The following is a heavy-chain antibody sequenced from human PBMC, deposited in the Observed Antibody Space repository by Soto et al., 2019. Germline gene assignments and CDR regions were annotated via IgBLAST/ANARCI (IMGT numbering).Heavy chain of an antibody. CDR3: ARENQIGPPYYFDY. CDR1: GFTFSSYA. Sequence: PGGSLRLSCAASGFTFSSYAMHWVRQAPGKGLEWVAVISYDGSNKYYADSVKGRFTISRDNSKNTLYLQMNSLRAEDTAVYYCARENQIGPPYYFDYWGQGT. J-gene: IGHJ4*02. V-gene: IGHV3-30-3*01. CDR2: ISYDGSNK.